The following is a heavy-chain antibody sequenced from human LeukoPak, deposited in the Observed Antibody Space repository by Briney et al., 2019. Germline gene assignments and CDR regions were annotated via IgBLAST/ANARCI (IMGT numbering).Heavy chain of an antibody. CDR1: GFTFSSYS. CDR2: ISSGSDHI. D-gene: IGHD6-6*01. Sequence: GGSLILSCVAPGFTFSSYSMNWVRQAPGKGLEWVSSISSGSDHIYYADSVRGRFTISRDNAKNSLYLQMDSLRAEDTAVFFCARNDYSTSSGYDSWGQGTLVTVSS. V-gene: IGHV3-21*01. J-gene: IGHJ4*02. CDR3: ARNDYSTSSGYDS.